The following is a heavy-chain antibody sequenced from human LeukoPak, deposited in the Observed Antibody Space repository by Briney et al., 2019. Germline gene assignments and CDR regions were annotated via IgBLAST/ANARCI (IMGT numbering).Heavy chain of an antibody. CDR2: ISYDGSNK. CDR1: GFTFSSYA. J-gene: IGHJ4*02. CDR3: AKDVAAGTGAYDY. Sequence: GGSLRLSCAASGFTFSSYAMHWVRQAPGKGLEWVAVISYDGSNKYYADSVKGRFTISRDNSKNTLYLQMDSLRAEDTAVYYCAKDVAAGTGAYDYWGQGTLVTVSS. V-gene: IGHV3-30*04. D-gene: IGHD6-13*01.